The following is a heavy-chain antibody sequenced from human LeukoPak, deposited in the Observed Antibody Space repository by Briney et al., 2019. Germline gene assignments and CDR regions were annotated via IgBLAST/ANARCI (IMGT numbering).Heavy chain of an antibody. Sequence: PGGSLRLSCPASGFTFTSHAMHWVRQAPGKGRQYVSGISMNVQTTYYAGTVKGRFTISRDSTKNTVYLQMNSLTAEDTAVYYCVREGLERRTNFDYWGQGTLVSVSS. J-gene: IGHJ4*02. CDR1: GFTFTSHA. CDR2: ISMNVQTT. CDR3: VREGLERRTNFDY. D-gene: IGHD1-1*01. V-gene: IGHV3-64D*06.